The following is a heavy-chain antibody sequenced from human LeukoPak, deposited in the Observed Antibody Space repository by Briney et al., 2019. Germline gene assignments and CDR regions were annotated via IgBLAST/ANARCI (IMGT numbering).Heavy chain of an antibody. J-gene: IGHJ4*02. Sequence: GGSLRLSCAASGFTFSSYWMSWVRQAPGKGLEWVADIKQDGSEKYYVDSVKGRFTISRDNAKNSLYLQMNSLRAEDTAVYYCARIYEHDYGDPHFDYWGQGTLVTVSS. CDR2: IKQDGSEK. CDR1: GFTFSSYW. V-gene: IGHV3-7*01. CDR3: ARIYEHDYGDPHFDY. D-gene: IGHD4-17*01.